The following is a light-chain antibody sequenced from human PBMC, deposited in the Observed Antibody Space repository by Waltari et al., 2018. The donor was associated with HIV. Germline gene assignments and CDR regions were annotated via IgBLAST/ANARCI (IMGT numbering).Light chain of an antibody. CDR1: STAIGGYNY. V-gene: IGLV2-14*01. CDR2: EVT. J-gene: IGLJ3*02. CDR3: TSYTTSSTRV. Sequence: QSALTQPASVSGSPGQSLTIPCTGTSTAIGGYNYVPWYQHHPGKAPKLIIYEVTNRPSGVSNRFSASKSGNTASLTISGLQAEDEADYYCTSYTTSSTRVFGGGTKLTVL.